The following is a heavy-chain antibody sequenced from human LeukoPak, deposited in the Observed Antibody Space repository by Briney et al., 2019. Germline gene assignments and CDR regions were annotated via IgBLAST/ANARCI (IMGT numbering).Heavy chain of an antibody. J-gene: IGHJ4*02. Sequence: SQTLSLTCAISGDSVSTNTVSWSWIRQSPSRGLEWLGKTSYRSTWSNEYALSVKSRITINSDTSKNQFSLQLNSVTPEDTAMYYCARSRNWGFDYWGQGTLVSLSS. CDR1: GDSVSTNTVS. V-gene: IGHV6-1*01. D-gene: IGHD7-27*01. CDR2: TSYRSTWSN. CDR3: ARSRNWGFDY.